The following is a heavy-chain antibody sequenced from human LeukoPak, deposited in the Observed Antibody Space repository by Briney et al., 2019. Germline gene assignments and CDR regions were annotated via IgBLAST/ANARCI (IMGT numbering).Heavy chain of an antibody. CDR2: INQDGSQT. CDR3: ARDSSLRDSGYDWVL. J-gene: IGHJ4*02. V-gene: IGHV3-7*01. D-gene: IGHD5-12*01. Sequence: GGSLRLSCTASGFAFSDYWMSWVRQAPGKWLEWLANINQDGSQTSYVDSVRGRFTVSRDNPKNSLYLQMNSLRADDTAVYYCARDSSLRDSGYDWVLWGRGTLVTVSS. CDR1: GFAFSDYW.